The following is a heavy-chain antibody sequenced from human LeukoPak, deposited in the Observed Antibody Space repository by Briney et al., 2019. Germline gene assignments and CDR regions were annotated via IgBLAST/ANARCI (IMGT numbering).Heavy chain of an antibody. V-gene: IGHV1-46*01. CDR2: INPSGGST. CDR1: GYTFTSYY. J-gene: IGHJ1*01. D-gene: IGHD3-3*01. Sequence: GASVKVSCKASGYTFTSYYMHWVRQAPGQGLEWMGLINPSGGSTTYAQKFQGRVTMTRDTSTSTVLMELSSLRSEDTAVYYCAIQKGTIFGDVSPLSKHFHHWGQGTLVTVSS. CDR3: AIQKGTIFGDVSPLSKHFHH.